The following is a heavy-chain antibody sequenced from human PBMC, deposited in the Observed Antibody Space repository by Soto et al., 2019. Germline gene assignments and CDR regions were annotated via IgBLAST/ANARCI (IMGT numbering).Heavy chain of an antibody. D-gene: IGHD6-19*01. J-gene: IGHJ6*02. CDR1: GYSFTSYW. V-gene: IGHV5-51*01. CDR2: IYPGDSDT. CDR3: AKMNRGDIAVAGSTYYYGMDV. Sequence: GESLKISCKGSGYSFTSYWIGWVRQMPGKGLEWMGIIYPGDSDTRYSPSFQGQVTISADKSISTAYLQWSSLKASDTAMYYCAKMNRGDIAVAGSTYYYGMDVWGQGTTVTV.